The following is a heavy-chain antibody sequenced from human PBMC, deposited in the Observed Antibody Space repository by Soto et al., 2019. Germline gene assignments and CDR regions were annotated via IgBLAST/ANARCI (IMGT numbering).Heavy chain of an antibody. CDR3: ARDHHSLYDTSVYYPYFDY. CDR1: GGSVNTAPYY. D-gene: IGHD3-22*01. CDR2: IYYSGST. V-gene: IGHV4-61*01. J-gene: IGHJ4*02. Sequence: PSETLSLTCTVSGGSVNTAPYYWSWIRQPPGKGLEWIGYIYYSGSTYYNPSLKSRVSISLDTSKNQLSLNLSSVTAADTAVYFCARDHHSLYDTSVYYPYFDYLGQGTQVTVS.